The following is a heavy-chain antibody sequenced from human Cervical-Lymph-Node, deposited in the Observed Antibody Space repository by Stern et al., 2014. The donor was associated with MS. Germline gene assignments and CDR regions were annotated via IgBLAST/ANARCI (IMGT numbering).Heavy chain of an antibody. CDR3: ATDGGGYEVL. D-gene: IGHD5-12*01. CDR2: IIPSFGTT. Sequence: VQLVASGAEVKKPGSSVKVSCKTSGDTFSNYAFSWVRQAPGRGLEWMGGIIPSFGTTNYAQKFQGRVTITADKSTTTAYMELSSLRSEDTAVYFCATDGGGYEVLWGRGTLVTVSS. J-gene: IGHJ2*01. V-gene: IGHV1-69*06. CDR1: GDTFSNYA.